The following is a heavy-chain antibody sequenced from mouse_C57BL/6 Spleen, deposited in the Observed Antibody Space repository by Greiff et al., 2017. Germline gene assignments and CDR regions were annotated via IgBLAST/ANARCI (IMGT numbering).Heavy chain of an antibody. D-gene: IGHD1-1*01. V-gene: IGHV5-4*01. J-gene: IGHJ2*01. CDR3: ARGDDGDFDY. CDR2: ISDGGSYT. Sequence: VQLKESGGGLVKPGGSLKLSCAASGFTFSSYAMSWVRQTPEKRLEWVATISDGGSYTYYPDNVKGRFTISRDNAKNNLYLQMSHLKSEDTAMYYCARGDDGDFDYWGQGTTLTVSS. CDR1: GFTFSSYA.